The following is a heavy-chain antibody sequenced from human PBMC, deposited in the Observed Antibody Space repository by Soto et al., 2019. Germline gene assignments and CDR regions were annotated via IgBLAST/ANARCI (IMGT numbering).Heavy chain of an antibody. J-gene: IGHJ4*02. CDR2: ISYDGSNK. V-gene: IGHV3-30-3*01. Sequence: GGSLRLSCAASGFTFSSYAMHWVRQAPGKGLEWVAVISYDGSNKYYADSVKGRFTISRDNSKNTLYLQMNSLRAEDTAVYYCARGVPIAAAGISADFDYWGQGTLVTVSS. D-gene: IGHD6-13*01. CDR1: GFTFSSYA. CDR3: ARGVPIAAAGISADFDY.